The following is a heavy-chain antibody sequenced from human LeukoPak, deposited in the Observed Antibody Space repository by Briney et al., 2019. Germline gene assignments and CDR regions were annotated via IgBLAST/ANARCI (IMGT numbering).Heavy chain of an antibody. Sequence: SETLSLTCTVSGGSISSGTYYWNWIRQPAGKGLEWIGRIYTSGSTNYNPSLKSRVTISVDTSKNQFSLKLSSVTAADTAVYYCARIIGDTEVVVAATPPNWFDPWGQGTLVTVSS. CDR3: ARIIGDTEVVVAATPPNWFDP. D-gene: IGHD2-15*01. CDR2: IYTSGST. CDR1: GGSISSGTYY. V-gene: IGHV4-61*02. J-gene: IGHJ5*02.